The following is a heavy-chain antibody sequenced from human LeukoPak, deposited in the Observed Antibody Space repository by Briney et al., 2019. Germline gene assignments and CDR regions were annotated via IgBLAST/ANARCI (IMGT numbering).Heavy chain of an antibody. D-gene: IGHD3-10*01. V-gene: IGHV3-48*01. J-gene: IGHJ3*02. CDR1: GFSFSIYA. CDR3: ARDDQDGITMPAGAFDI. Sequence: GGSLRLSCAASGFSFSIYAMNWVRQAPGKGLEWVSYISSSSTIYYADSVKGRFTISRDNAKNSLYLQMNSLRAEDTAVYYCARDDQDGITMPAGAFDIWGQGTMVTVSS. CDR2: ISSSSTI.